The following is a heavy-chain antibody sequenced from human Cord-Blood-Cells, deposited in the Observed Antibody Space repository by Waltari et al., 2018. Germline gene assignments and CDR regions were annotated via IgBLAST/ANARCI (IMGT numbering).Heavy chain of an antibody. Sequence: QVQLQESGPGLVKPSETLSLPCTVSGGSISRYYWRWSRQPPGEGLERIGYIYYSGSTNYNPSLKSRVTISVDTSKTQFSLKLSSVTAADTAVYYCARGGGYCSSTSCYAFDIWGQGTMVTVSS. CDR2: IYYSGST. CDR1: GGSISRYY. D-gene: IGHD2-2*01. J-gene: IGHJ3*02. V-gene: IGHV4-59*01. CDR3: ARGGGYCSSTSCYAFDI.